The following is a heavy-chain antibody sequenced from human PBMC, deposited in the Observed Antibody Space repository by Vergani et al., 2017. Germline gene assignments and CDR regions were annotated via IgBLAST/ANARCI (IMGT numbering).Heavy chain of an antibody. CDR2: IYSGGST. Sequence: EVRLVESGGGLVQPGGSLRLSCSASGFTVSSTYMTWVRQAPGEGLEWVSLIYSGGSTYDIDSVKGRFTISRDNSKNTLYLQMNSLRVEDTAVYYCARGLYDSPTGDAFDSWVQGTTVTVSS. CDR3: ARGLYDSPTGDAFDS. CDR1: GFTVSSTY. J-gene: IGHJ3*02. V-gene: IGHV3-66*02. D-gene: IGHD3-22*01.